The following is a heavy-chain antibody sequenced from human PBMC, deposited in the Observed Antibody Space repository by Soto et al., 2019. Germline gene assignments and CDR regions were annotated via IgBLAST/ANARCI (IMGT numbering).Heavy chain of an antibody. J-gene: IGHJ6*02. D-gene: IGHD5-18*01. CDR1: VFTFRSYT. Sequence: GSLRLSCAASVFTFRSYTMNWVRQAPGKGLEWVSSISSSSTHIYYAESVKGRFTISRDNAKSSLYLQMNSLRAEDTAVYYCARDGERIQFTDYGMDVWGQGTTVTVSS. CDR2: ISSSSTHI. V-gene: IGHV3-21*01. CDR3: ARDGERIQFTDYGMDV.